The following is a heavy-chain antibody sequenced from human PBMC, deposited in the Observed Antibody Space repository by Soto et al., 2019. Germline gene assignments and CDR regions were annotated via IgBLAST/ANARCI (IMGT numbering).Heavy chain of an antibody. CDR2: IIPIFGTT. CDR3: ARGPYGTPHDY. V-gene: IGHV1-69*13. CDR1: GGTFSSYA. J-gene: IGHJ4*02. Sequence: APVKVSCKASGGTFSSYASSWVRQAPGQGLEWMGGIIPIFGTTNYAQKFQGRVTITADESTSTAYMELSSLRSEDTAVYYCARGPYGTPHDYWGQGTLVTVSS. D-gene: IGHD1-7*01.